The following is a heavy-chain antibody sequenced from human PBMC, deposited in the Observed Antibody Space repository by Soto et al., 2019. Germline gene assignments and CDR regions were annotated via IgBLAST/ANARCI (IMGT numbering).Heavy chain of an antibody. CDR2: ISDSGST. CDR1: GFTFSNHA. D-gene: IGHD2-2*01. Sequence: EVQLLESGGALVQPGGSLRLSCAASGFTFSNHAMNWVRQAPGKGLEWVSTISDSGSTYYADSVKGRFTISRDNSKNTRYLQRNRLRAEDTSVYYCARDPGGHYCTSTSCLFFFDHWGQGTLVIVS. V-gene: IGHV3-23*01. CDR3: ARDPGGHYCTSTSCLFFFDH. J-gene: IGHJ4*02.